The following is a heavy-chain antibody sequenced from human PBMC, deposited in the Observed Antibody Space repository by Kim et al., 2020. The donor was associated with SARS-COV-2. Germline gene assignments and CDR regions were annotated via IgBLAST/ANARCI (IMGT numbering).Heavy chain of an antibody. CDR1: GGSISSYY. V-gene: IGHV4-59*13. J-gene: IGHJ5*02. Sequence: SETLSLTCTVSGGSISSYYWSWIRQPPGKGLXXIGYXXYSGSTNYNPSLKSRVTXXVDXXXNQFXLKLXSVTAGXPAAYYCAGXLIXVXGRXXSRXXXPWXXXTRVXVSS. CDR3: AGXLIXVXGRXXSRXXXP. CDR2: XXYSGST. D-gene: IGHD6-19*01.